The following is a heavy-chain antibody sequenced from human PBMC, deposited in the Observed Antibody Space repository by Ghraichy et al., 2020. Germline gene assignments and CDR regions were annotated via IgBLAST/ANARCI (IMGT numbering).Heavy chain of an antibody. D-gene: IGHD3-3*01. J-gene: IGHJ3*02. V-gene: IGHV4-30-2*01. CDR2: IYHSGST. CDR3: ARGGYYDFWSGYYTMVGAFDI. Sequence: SETLSLTCAVSGGSISSGGYSWSWIRQPPGKGLEWIGYIYHSGSTYYNPSLKSRVTISVDRSKNQFSLKLSSVTAADTAVYYCARGGYYDFWSGYYTMVGAFDIWGQGTMVTVSS. CDR1: GGSISSGGYS.